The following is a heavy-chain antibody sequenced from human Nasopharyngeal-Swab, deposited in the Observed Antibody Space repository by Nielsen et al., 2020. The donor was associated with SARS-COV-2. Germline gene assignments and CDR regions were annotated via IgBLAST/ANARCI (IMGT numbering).Heavy chain of an antibody. V-gene: IGHV6-1*01. CDR3: ARERLDVDWFDP. CDR2: TYYRSKRYN. D-gene: IGHD3-16*01. Sequence: WIRQSPSRGLEWLGRTYYRSKRYNDYAVSVKSRITINPDTSKNQFSLQLNSVTPEDTAVYYCARERLDVDWFDPWGQGTLVTVSS. J-gene: IGHJ5*02.